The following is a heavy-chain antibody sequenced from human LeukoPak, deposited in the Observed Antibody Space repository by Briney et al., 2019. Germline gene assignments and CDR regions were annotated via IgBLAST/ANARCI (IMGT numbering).Heavy chain of an antibody. Sequence: SQTLSLTCTVSGGSISSGGYYWSWIRQHPGKGLEWIGYIYYSGSTYYNPSLKSRVTISVDTSKNQFSLRLSSVTAADTAVYYCARAVATMWDQWGQGTLVTVSS. D-gene: IGHD5-24*01. J-gene: IGHJ4*02. CDR1: GGSISSGGYY. V-gene: IGHV4-31*03. CDR3: ARAVATMWDQ. CDR2: IYYSGST.